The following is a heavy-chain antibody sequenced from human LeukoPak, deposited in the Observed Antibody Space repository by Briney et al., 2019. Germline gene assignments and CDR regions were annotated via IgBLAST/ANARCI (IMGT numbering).Heavy chain of an antibody. CDR3: ARVSLGFGDV. V-gene: IGHV3-21*01. CDR1: GFTFSSHS. D-gene: IGHD3-10*01. Sequence: GGSLRLSCAASGFTFSSHSMNWVRQAPGKGLEWVSSISSSNSYIYYADSVKGRFTISRDNAKNSLYLQMNSLRAEDTAVYYCARVSLGFGDVWGQGTTVTVSS. J-gene: IGHJ6*02. CDR2: ISSSNSYI.